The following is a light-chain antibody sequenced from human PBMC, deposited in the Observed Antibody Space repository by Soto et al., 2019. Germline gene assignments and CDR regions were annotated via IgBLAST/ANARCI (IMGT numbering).Light chain of an antibody. Sequence: QSVLTQPASVSGSPGQSITISCTGTSSDVGGYNYVSWYQQHPGKAPKLMIYDVSNRPSGVSNRFSGSKSGNTASLTISGLQAEDEADYYCAAWDESLNGVFGGGTKLTVL. CDR3: AAWDESLNGV. CDR2: DVS. J-gene: IGLJ3*02. CDR1: SSDVGGYNY. V-gene: IGLV2-14*01.